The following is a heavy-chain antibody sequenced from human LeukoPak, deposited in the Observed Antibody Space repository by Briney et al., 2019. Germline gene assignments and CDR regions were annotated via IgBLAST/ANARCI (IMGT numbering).Heavy chain of an antibody. CDR2: IYTSGST. CDR1: GGSISSGSYY. V-gene: IGHV4-61*02. D-gene: IGHD3-3*01. J-gene: IGHJ5*02. CDR3: ARGGFTIFGVVIDSHSHP. Sequence: SQTLSLTCTVSGGSISSGSYYWSWIRQPAGKGLEWIGRIYTSGSTNYNPSLKSRVTISVDTSKNQFSLKLSSVTAADTAVYYCARGGFTIFGVVIDSHSHPWGQGTLVTVSS.